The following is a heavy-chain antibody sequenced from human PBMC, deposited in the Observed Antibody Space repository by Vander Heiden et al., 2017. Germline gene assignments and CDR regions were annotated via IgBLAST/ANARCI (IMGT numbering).Heavy chain of an antibody. V-gene: IGHV3-9*01. CDR1: GFSHGGPA. CDR3: TKDIRPGGADV. J-gene: IGHJ6*02. CDR2: IGWNSAAV. Sequence: EVQLVESGGALVQPGRSLRLSCVWSGFSHGGPAMHWVRQAPGEGLEWVSGIGWNSAAVGYADSVKGRFTVSRDNAKNSLYLQMNSLRVEDTAFYYCTKDIRPGGADVWGQGTTVIVSS. D-gene: IGHD1-26*01.